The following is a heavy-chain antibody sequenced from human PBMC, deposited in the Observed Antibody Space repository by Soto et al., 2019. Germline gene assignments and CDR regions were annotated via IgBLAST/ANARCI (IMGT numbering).Heavy chain of an antibody. Sequence: PGESLKISCKGSGYSFTSYWIGWVRQMPGKGLEWMGIIYPGDSDTRYSPSFQGQVTISADKSISTAYLQWSSLKASDTAMYYCARHLGSCRGGSCYYRPWRFDPWGQGTLVPVSS. CDR2: IYPGDSDT. CDR1: GYSFTSYW. D-gene: IGHD2-15*01. V-gene: IGHV5-51*01. J-gene: IGHJ5*02. CDR3: ARHLGSCRGGSCYYRPWRFDP.